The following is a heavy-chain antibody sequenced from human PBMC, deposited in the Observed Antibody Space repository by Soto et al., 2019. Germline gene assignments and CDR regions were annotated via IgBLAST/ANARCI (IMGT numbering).Heavy chain of an antibody. CDR3: AKNSGYDYVWGSSGLDP. CDR1: GFTFSSFG. Sequence: SLRLSCAASGFTFSSFGMHWVRQAPDKGLQWVAVISYDGSDKYYADSVKGRFTISRDDSTNTMYLQMNSLRPEDTAVYYCAKNSGYDYVWGSSGLDPWGQGTLVTVSS. CDR2: ISYDGSDK. J-gene: IGHJ5*02. D-gene: IGHD3-16*01. V-gene: IGHV3-30*18.